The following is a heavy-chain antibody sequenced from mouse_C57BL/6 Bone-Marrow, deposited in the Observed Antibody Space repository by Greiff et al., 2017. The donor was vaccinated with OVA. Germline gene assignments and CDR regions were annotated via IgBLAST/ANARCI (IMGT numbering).Heavy chain of an antibody. CDR1: GYTFTSYW. V-gene: IGHV1-50*01. J-gene: IGHJ1*03. CDR2: IDPSDSYT. D-gene: IGHD2-4*01. Sequence: QVQLQQSGAELVKPGASVKLSCKASGYTFTSYWMQWVKQRPGQGLEWIGEIDPSDSYTNYNQKFKGKATLTVDTSSSTAYMQLSSLTSEDSAVYYCARGRIYYDYDWYIDVWGTGTTVTVSS. CDR3: ARGRIYYDYDWYIDV.